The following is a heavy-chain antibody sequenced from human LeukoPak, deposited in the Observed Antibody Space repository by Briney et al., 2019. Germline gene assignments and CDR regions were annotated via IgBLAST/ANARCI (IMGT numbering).Heavy chain of an antibody. CDR1: GFSFSSYA. V-gene: IGHV3-23*01. CDR2: ISGSGGST. D-gene: IGHD3-22*01. Sequence: GGSLRLSCAASGFSFSSYAMSWVRQAPGKGLEWVSGISGSGGSTYYADSVKGRFTISRDNSKNTLYLQMNSLRAEDTAVYYCAKDRQDSSGYYDYYFDCWGQGTLVTVSS. J-gene: IGHJ4*02. CDR3: AKDRQDSSGYYDYYFDC.